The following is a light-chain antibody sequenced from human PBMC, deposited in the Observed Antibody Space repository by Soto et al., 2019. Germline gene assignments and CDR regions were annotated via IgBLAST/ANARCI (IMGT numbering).Light chain of an antibody. V-gene: IGLV1-51*01. CDR2: DDN. CDR3: GSWDSRMSAYV. J-gene: IGLJ1*01. CDR1: SSNIGGNS. Sequence: QSALTQPPSVSAAPGQKVTISCSGSSSNIGGNSVSWYQQLPGTAPKLLIYDDNKRPSGIPDRFSGSKSGTSATLGITGFQTGDEADYYCGSWDSRMSAYVFGTGIKVTVL.